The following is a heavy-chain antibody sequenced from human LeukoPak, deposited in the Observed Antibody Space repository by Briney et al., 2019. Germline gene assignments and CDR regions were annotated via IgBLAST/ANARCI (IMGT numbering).Heavy chain of an antibody. V-gene: IGHV3-21*01. CDR1: GFTFSSYT. CDR2: ISSSSRYI. D-gene: IGHD2-15*01. Sequence: GGSLRLSCAASGFTFSSYTMNWVRQAPGKGLEWVSSISSSSRYIYYADSVRGQFTISRDNAKNSLYLQMNSLRAEDTAVYYCARGSEYCSGGTCYLNWFDPWGQGTLVTASS. J-gene: IGHJ5*02. CDR3: ARGSEYCSGGTCYLNWFDP.